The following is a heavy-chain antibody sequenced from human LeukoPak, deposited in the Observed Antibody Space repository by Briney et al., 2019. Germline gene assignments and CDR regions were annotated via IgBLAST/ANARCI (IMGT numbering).Heavy chain of an antibody. D-gene: IGHD5-12*01. CDR1: GFTFSSYA. J-gene: IGHJ6*02. V-gene: IGHV3-23*01. CDR3: AKRSVDIVATTRNYYYYYGMDV. Sequence: GGSLRLSCAASGFTFSSYAMSWVRQAPGKGLEWVSAISGSGGSTYYADSVKGRFTISRDNSKNTLYLQMNSLRAEDTAVYYCAKRSVDIVATTRNYYYYYGMDVWGQGTTVTVSS. CDR2: ISGSGGST.